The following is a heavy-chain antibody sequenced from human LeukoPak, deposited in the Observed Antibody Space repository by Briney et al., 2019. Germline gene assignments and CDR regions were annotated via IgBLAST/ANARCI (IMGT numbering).Heavy chain of an antibody. J-gene: IGHJ4*02. D-gene: IGHD3-3*01. CDR1: GFTFSSYA. V-gene: IGHV3-9*01. Sequence: PGGSLRLSCAASGFTFSSYAMHWVRQAPGKGLEWVSGISWKSVNIDYADSVKGRFTISRDNAKNSLYLQMNSLRAEDTALYYCATTSHYDFWSGYYPFDYWGQGTLVTVSS. CDR3: ATTSHYDFWSGYYPFDY. CDR2: ISWKSVNI.